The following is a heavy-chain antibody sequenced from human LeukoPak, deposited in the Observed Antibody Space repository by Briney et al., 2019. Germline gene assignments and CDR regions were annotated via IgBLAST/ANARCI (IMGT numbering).Heavy chain of an antibody. CDR2: TSYDGGHK. V-gene: IGHV3-30*18. CDR1: GFTFSNYG. CDR3: AKERHFGTVTVILHHLLQL. Sequence: GRSLRLSCVGSGFTFSNYGMHWVRQAPGRGLEWVAATSYDGGHKYFGDSVKGRFTISRDNSKNTVYLQMDSLRAEDTAMYYCAKERHFGTVTVILHHLLQLWGRGPVVSVSS. J-gene: IGHJ1*01. D-gene: IGHD4-17*01.